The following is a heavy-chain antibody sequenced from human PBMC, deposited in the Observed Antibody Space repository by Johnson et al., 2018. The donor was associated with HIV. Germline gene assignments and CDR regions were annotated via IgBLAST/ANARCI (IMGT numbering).Heavy chain of an antibody. D-gene: IGHD3-10*01. J-gene: IGHJ3*02. CDR1: GFTVSSNY. CDR2: IGTAGNT. Sequence: VQLVESGGGLVQPGGSLRLSCAASGFTVSSNYMSWVRQAPGKGLEWVSVIGTAGNTYYPGSVKGRFTISRENAKNSLYLQMNSLRAGDTAVYYCARVSRGGAFDIWGQGTMVTVSS. V-gene: IGHV3-13*01. CDR3: ARVSRGGAFDI.